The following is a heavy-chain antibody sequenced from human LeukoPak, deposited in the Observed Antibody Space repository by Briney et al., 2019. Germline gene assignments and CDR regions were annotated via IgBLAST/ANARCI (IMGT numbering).Heavy chain of an antibody. V-gene: IGHV3-23*01. CDR1: GFTFSSYA. CDR2: ITGSGGDT. J-gene: IGHJ4*02. Sequence: GGPLRLSCAASGFTFSSYAMSWVRQAPGRGLEWVSTITGSGGDTYYADSVKGRFTISRDNPRNTLSLQMSSLRAVDTAVYYCAKSSGSSGYYYVGDYWGQGTLVIVSS. CDR3: AKSSGSSGYYYVGDY. D-gene: IGHD3-22*01.